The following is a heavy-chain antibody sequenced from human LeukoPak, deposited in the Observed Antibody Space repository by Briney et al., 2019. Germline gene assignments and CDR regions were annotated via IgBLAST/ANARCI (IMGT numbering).Heavy chain of an antibody. D-gene: IGHD3-10*02. J-gene: IGHJ6*04. CDR3: AELGITMIGGV. V-gene: IGHV3-30*18. CDR1: GFTFSSYG. Sequence: GGSLRLSCAASGFTFSSYGMHWVRQAPGKGLEWVAVISYDGSNKYYADSVKGRFTISRDNSKNTLYLQMNSLRAEDSAVYYCAELGITMIGGVWGRGTTVTISS. CDR2: ISYDGSNK.